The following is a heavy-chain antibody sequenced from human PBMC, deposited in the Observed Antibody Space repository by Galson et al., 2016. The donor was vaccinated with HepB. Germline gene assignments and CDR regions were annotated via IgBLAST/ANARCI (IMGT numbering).Heavy chain of an antibody. D-gene: IGHD3-10*01. CDR3: AKQRGHPVSSYYFDY. V-gene: IGHV3-23*01. J-gene: IGHJ4*02. Sequence: SLRLSCAASGFTFSSYAVSWVRQAPGKGLEWVSAISGGGSKYYADSVEGRFTISSDNSKNTLYLQMNSLRVEDTAVYYCAKQRGHPVSSYYFDYWGQGTLVTVSS. CDR2: ISGGGSK. CDR1: GFTFSSYA.